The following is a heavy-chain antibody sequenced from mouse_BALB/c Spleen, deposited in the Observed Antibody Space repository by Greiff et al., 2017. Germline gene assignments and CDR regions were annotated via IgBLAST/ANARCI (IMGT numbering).Heavy chain of an antibody. D-gene: IGHD2-4*01. V-gene: IGHV1-26*01. Sequence: EVKLMESGPELVKPGASVKMSCKASGYTFTDYYMKWVKQSHGKSLEWIGDINPNNGDTFYNQKFKGKATLTVDKSSSTAYMQLNSLTSEDSAVYYCARERPSTMITKGVLFDYWGQGTTLTVSS. CDR1: GYTFTDYY. CDR3: ARERPSTMITKGVLFDY. CDR2: INPNNGDT. J-gene: IGHJ2*01.